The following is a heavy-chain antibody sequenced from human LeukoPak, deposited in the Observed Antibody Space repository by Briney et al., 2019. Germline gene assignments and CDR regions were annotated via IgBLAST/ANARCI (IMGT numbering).Heavy chain of an antibody. D-gene: IGHD3-16*01. CDR3: ARDRVGEGFTRHRWVPDWFDP. J-gene: IGHJ5*02. Sequence: SETLSLTCTVSGYSISSASSWGWIRRPPGKGLEWIGSIYHTGSTSYNPSLYDSGSTSYNPSLKSRVTISVDTSKNQFSLRLSSVTAADTAVYYCARDRVGEGFTRHRWVPDWFDPWGQGTLVTVSS. CDR1: GYSISSASS. V-gene: IGHV4-38-2*02. CDR2: IYHTGSTSYNPSLYDSGST.